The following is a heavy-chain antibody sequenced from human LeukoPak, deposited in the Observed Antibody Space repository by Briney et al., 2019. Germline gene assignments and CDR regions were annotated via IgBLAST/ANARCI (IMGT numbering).Heavy chain of an antibody. J-gene: IGHJ4*02. Sequence: KTSQTLCLTCTVSGGSISSGSYYWGWIRQPAGKGLEWIVRIYTRGSTNYNPSLKSRLTISVDTSKNQFSLKLSSVTAADTALHYCAASYYYDSSAHGGFDYWGQGTLVTVSS. V-gene: IGHV4-61*02. CDR1: GGSISSGSYY. CDR3: AASYYYDSSAHGGFDY. D-gene: IGHD3-22*01. CDR2: IYTRGST.